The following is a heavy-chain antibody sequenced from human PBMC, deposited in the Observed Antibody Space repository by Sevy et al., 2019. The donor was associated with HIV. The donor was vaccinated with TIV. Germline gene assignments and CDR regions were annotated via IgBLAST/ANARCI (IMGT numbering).Heavy chain of an antibody. CDR3: ARGIVVVTAIGPGAFDI. V-gene: IGHV1-69*13. J-gene: IGHJ3*02. Sequence: ASVKVSCKASGGTFSSYAISWVRQAPGQGLEWMGRIIPIFGTAKYAQKFQGRVTITADESTSTAYMELSSLRSEDTAVYYCARGIVVVTAIGPGAFDIWGQGTMVTVSS. CDR1: GGTFSSYA. CDR2: IIPIFGTA. D-gene: IGHD2-21*02.